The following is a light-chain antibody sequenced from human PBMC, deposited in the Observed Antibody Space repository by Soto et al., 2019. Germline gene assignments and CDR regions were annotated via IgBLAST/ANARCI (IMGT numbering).Light chain of an antibody. J-gene: IGKJ1*01. CDR2: DAS. CDR1: QSVSSY. CDR3: QERSNWPRT. Sequence: EIVLTQSPATLSLSPGERATLSCRASQSVSSYLAWYQQKPGQAPRLLIYDASNRATGIPARFSGSGSGTVFTLTISGLQPEDFAVYYCQERSNWPRTFGQGTKVEVK. V-gene: IGKV3-11*01.